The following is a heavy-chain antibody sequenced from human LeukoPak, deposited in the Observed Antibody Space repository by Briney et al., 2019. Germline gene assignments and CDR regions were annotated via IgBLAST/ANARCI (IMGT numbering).Heavy chain of an antibody. Sequence: ASVKVSCKASGYTSTGYYMHWVRQSPGQGLEWMGWISAYNGNTNYAQKLQGRVTMTTDTSTSTAYMELRSLRSDDTAVYYCARVAYGDYSIDYWGQGTLVTVSS. D-gene: IGHD4-17*01. CDR2: ISAYNGNT. CDR3: ARVAYGDYSIDY. V-gene: IGHV1-18*04. J-gene: IGHJ4*02. CDR1: GYTSTGYY.